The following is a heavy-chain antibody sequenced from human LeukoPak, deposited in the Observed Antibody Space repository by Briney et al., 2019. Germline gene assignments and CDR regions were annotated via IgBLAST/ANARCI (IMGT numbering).Heavy chain of an antibody. CDR3: ARDLMYCDTMSCYDGDFDY. D-gene: IGHD2-2*01. CDR1: GSTFSSYW. J-gene: IGHJ4*02. CDR2: IKQDGSEK. V-gene: IGHV3-7*01. Sequence: GGSLRLSCAASGSTFSSYWMSWVRQASGKGLEWVANIKQDGSEKYYVDSVKGRFTISRDNAKNSLYLQMNSLRAEDTAVYYCARDLMYCDTMSCYDGDFDYWGQGTPVTVSS.